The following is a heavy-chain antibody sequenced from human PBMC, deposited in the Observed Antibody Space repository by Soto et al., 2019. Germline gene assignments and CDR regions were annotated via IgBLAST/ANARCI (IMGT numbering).Heavy chain of an antibody. CDR3: AKCRVSINYYYMDV. V-gene: IGHV4-34*01. Sequence: SETLSLTCAVYGGSFSGYYWSWIRQPPGKGLEWIGEINHSGSTNYNPSLKSRVTISVDTSKNQFSLYLQMNSLRAEDTAVYYCAKCRVSINYYYMDVWGKGTTVTVSS. D-gene: IGHD2-8*01. J-gene: IGHJ6*03. CDR1: GGSFSGYY. CDR2: INHSGST.